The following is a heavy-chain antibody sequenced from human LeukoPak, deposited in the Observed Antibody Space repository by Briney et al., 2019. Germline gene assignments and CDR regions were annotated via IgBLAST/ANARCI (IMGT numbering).Heavy chain of an antibody. CDR3: AKSTVTNYFDY. J-gene: IGHJ4*02. Sequence: PGGSLRLPCAASGFTFSSYEMNWVRQAPGKGLEWISYISRSGSTINYADSVKGRFTISRDDAKHSLYLQMNSLRAEDTAVYYCAKSTVTNYFDYWGQGSLVTVSS. V-gene: IGHV3-48*03. CDR2: ISRSGSTI. D-gene: IGHD4-17*01. CDR1: GFTFSSYE.